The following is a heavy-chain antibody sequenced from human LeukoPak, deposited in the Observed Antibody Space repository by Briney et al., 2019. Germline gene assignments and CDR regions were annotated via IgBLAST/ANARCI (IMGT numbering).Heavy chain of an antibody. CDR3: ASLYYYDSSGYNDAFDI. D-gene: IGHD3-22*01. CDR2: IYHSGST. Sequence: PSQTLSLTCAVSGGSISSSGYSWSWIRQPPGKGLEWIGYIYHSGSTYYNPSLKSRVTISVDRSKNQFSLKLSSVTAADTAVYYCASLYYYDSSGYNDAFDIWGQGTMVTVSS. CDR1: GGSISSSGYS. V-gene: IGHV4-30-2*01. J-gene: IGHJ3*02.